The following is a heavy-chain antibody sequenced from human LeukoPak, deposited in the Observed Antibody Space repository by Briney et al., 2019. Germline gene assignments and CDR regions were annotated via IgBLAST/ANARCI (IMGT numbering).Heavy chain of an antibody. Sequence: GGFLRLSCAASGFTFDDYAMHWVRQAPGKGLEWVSLISGDGGSTYYADSVKGRFTISRDNSKNSLYLQMNSLRTEDTALYYCAKDGEVQAVAGTFDYWGQGTLVTVSS. CDR2: ISGDGGST. D-gene: IGHD6-19*01. CDR3: AKDGEVQAVAGTFDY. J-gene: IGHJ4*02. CDR1: GFTFDDYA. V-gene: IGHV3-43*02.